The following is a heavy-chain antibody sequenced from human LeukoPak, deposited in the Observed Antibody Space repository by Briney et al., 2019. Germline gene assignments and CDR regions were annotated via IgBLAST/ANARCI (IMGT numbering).Heavy chain of an antibody. J-gene: IGHJ3*02. V-gene: IGHV4-30-2*01. CDR3: ARGNYYDSSGYFGTDRINAFDI. CDR2: IYHSGST. D-gene: IGHD3-22*01. CDR1: GGSISSGGYS. Sequence: SETLSLTCAVSGGSISSGGYSWSWIRQPPGKGLEWIGYIYHSGSTYYNPSLKSRVTISVDRSKNQSSLKLSSVTAADTAVYYCARGNYYDSSGYFGTDRINAFDIWGQGTMVTVSS.